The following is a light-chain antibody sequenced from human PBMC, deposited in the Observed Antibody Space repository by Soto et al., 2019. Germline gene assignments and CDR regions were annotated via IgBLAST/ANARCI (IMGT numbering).Light chain of an antibody. J-gene: IGKJ2*01. CDR1: QGIGSY. V-gene: IGKV1-17*01. CDR3: LQYNNYPPT. CDR2: DAS. Sequence: DILMTQSPSSLSASAGDRVTITCRASQGIGSYLGWYQHKPGKAPRHLIYDASSWTSEVPARFSGSGSGTEFTLTNSSLEPEDFATYYCLQYNNYPPTFGRGTKLESK.